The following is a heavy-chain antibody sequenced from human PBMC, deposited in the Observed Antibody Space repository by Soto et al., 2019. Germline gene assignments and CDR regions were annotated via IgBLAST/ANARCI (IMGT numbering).Heavy chain of an antibody. CDR1: GFTFSEYA. J-gene: IGHJ4*02. Sequence: PGWSLRLSCEASGFTFSEYAMNWVRQAPGKGLEWVSYISSGSATIYYADNVKGRFIISRDNARNSLFLQMDSLRDEDTAIYYCARLRATTIRGILVTHFDYWGRGGLVTVSS. CDR2: ISSGSATI. CDR3: ARLRATTIRGILVTHFDY. D-gene: IGHD3-16*02. V-gene: IGHV3-48*02.